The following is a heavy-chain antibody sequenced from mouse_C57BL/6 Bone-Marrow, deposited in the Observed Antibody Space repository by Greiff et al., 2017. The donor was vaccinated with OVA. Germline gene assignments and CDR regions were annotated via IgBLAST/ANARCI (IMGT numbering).Heavy chain of an antibody. V-gene: IGHV1-82*01. Sequence: QVQLQQSGPELVKPGASVKISCKASGYAFSSSWMNWVKQRPGKGLEWIGRIYPGDGDTNYNGKFKGKATLTADKSSSTAYMQLSSLTSEDSAVYFCAKGSTTVVGDYAMDYWGRGTSVTVSS. D-gene: IGHD1-1*01. CDR1: GYAFSSSW. J-gene: IGHJ4*01. CDR2: IYPGDGDT. CDR3: AKGSTTVVGDYAMDY.